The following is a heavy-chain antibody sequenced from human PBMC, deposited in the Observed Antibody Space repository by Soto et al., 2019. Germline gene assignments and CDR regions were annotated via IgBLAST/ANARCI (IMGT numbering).Heavy chain of an antibody. CDR3: ASSTTHYYYYMDV. Sequence: GGSLRLSCAASGFTFSSYGMHWVRQAPGKGLEWVAVIWYDGSNKYYADSVKGRFTISRDNSKNTLYLQMNSLRAEDTAVYYCASSTTHYYYYMDVWGKGTTVTVSS. J-gene: IGHJ6*03. CDR1: GFTFSSYG. D-gene: IGHD2-2*01. V-gene: IGHV3-33*01. CDR2: IWYDGSNK.